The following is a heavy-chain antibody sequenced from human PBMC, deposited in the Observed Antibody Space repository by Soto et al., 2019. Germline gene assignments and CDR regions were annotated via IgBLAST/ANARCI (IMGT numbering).Heavy chain of an antibody. V-gene: IGHV1-8*01. D-gene: IGHD2-21*02. CDR3: ARSPRRYCGGDCRVKTFDY. CDR1: GYTFTSYD. J-gene: IGHJ4*02. CDR2: MNPNSGNT. Sequence: QVQLVQSGAEVKKPGASVKVSCKASGYTFTSYDINWVRQATGQGLEWMGWMNPNSGNTGYAQKFQRRVTMTRNTSMSIVYMELSSLRSEDTAVYYCARSPRRYCGGDCRVKTFDYWGKGTLVTVSS.